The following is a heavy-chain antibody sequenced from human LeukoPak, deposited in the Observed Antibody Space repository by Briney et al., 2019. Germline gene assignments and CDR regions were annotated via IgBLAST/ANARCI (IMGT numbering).Heavy chain of an antibody. CDR1: GFTFSSYE. D-gene: IGHD3-16*02. CDR2: ISSSGSTI. Sequence: GGSLRLSCAASGFTFSSYEMNWVRQAPGKGLEWVSYISSSGSTIYYADSVKGRFTISRDNAKNSLYLQMNSLGAEDTAVYYCARDFMITFGGVIANYYYGMDVWGQGATVTVSS. V-gene: IGHV3-48*03. J-gene: IGHJ6*02. CDR3: ARDFMITFGGVIANYYYGMDV.